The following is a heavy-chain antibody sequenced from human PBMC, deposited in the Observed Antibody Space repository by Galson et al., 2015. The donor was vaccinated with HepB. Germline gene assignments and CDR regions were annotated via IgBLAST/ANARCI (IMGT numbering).Heavy chain of an antibody. CDR1: GYTFTSYY. CDR2: INPSGGST. Sequence: VKVSCKASGYTFTSYYMHWVRQAPGQGLEWMGIINPSGGSTSYAQKFQGRVTMTRDTSTSTVYMELSSLRSEDTAVYYCARVLGRFGQQQLVLGYWGQGTLVTVSS. V-gene: IGHV1-46*01. J-gene: IGHJ4*02. D-gene: IGHD6-13*01. CDR3: ARVLGRFGQQQLVLGY.